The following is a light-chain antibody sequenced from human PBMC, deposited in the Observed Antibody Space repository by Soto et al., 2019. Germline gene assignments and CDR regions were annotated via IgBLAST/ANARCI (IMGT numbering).Light chain of an antibody. CDR3: CSYAGSSTLHVV. V-gene: IGLV2-23*02. Sequence: QSALTQPASVSGSPGQSITISCTGTSSDVGSYNLVSWYQQHPGKAPKLMIYEVSKRPSGVSNRFSGSKSGNTASLTISGLQADDEAAYSGCSYAGSSTLHVVFGGGTKLTVL. J-gene: IGLJ2*01. CDR1: SSDVGSYNL. CDR2: EVS.